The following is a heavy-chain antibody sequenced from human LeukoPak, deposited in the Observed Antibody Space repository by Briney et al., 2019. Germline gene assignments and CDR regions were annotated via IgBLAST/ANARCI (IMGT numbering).Heavy chain of an antibody. D-gene: IGHD3-22*01. CDR1: GGSVRRGNYY. J-gene: IGHJ3*02. Sequence: PSETLSLTCTVSGGSVRRGNYYWTWIRQPAGSGLEWIGRIYTSGTTDYNPSLRTRVTISVDASKNQFSLKLSSVTAADTAVYYCVSSSGYYDAFDIWGQGTMVTVSS. V-gene: IGHV4-61*10. CDR3: VSSSGYYDAFDI. CDR2: IYTSGTT.